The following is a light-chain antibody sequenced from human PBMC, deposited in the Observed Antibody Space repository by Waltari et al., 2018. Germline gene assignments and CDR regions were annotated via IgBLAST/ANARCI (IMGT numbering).Light chain of an antibody. J-gene: IGKJ1*01. CDR3: QQYNTWPPGT. CDR1: QSVSTS. CDR2: GAS. V-gene: IGKV3-15*01. Sequence: EIVMTQSPATLSVSPGERATLSCRASQSVSTSLAWFQQNPGQAPRLLIFGASTRATGIPTRFSGSGSGTEFTLTISSLQAEDFAVYYCQQYNTWPPGTFGLGTKVEI.